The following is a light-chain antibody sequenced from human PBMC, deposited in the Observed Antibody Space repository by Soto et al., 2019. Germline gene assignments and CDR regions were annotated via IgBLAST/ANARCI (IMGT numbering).Light chain of an antibody. Sequence: QSVLTQPPSVSEAPWQRIAISCSVIISNIGTNAVTWYQHLPGKAPKVLIHYDNLLPSGVSDRFSGSRSGTSASLAISRVQSEDEADYYCAAWDDSLNAYVFGTGTKVTVL. CDR2: YDN. V-gene: IGLV1-36*01. CDR1: ISNIGTNA. J-gene: IGLJ1*01. CDR3: AAWDDSLNAYV.